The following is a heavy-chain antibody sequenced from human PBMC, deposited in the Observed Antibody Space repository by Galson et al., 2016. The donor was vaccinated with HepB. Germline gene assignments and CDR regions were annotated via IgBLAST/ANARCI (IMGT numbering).Heavy chain of an antibody. J-gene: IGHJ6*02. CDR2: IDNSGST. D-gene: IGHD6-13*01. CDR3: ARGDRDSSWFVRYYSYGMDV. Sequence: HHPGKGLEWIGYIDNSGSTYYNPSLKSRLTISIGPSKNQFSLMLTSVTAADTAMYYCARGDRDSSWFVRYYSYGMDVWGQGTTVTVSS. V-gene: IGHV4-31*02.